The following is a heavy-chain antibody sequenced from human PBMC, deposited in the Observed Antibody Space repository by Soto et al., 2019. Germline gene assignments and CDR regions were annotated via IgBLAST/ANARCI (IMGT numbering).Heavy chain of an antibody. J-gene: IGHJ3*02. CDR3: ARALSSPLDAFDI. CDR1: GFTFSSYA. Sequence: GGSLRLSCAASGFTFSSYAMHWVRQAPGKGLEWVAVISYDGSNKYYADSVKGRFTISRDNSKNTLYLQMNSLRAEDTAVYYCARALSSPLDAFDIWGQGTMVTVSS. D-gene: IGHD6-6*01. CDR2: ISYDGSNK. V-gene: IGHV3-30*04.